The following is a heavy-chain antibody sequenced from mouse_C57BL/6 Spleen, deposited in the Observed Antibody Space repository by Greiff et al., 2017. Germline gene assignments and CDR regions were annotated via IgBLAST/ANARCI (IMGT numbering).Heavy chain of an antibody. V-gene: IGHV5-6*01. CDR3: AREGGYDYDGYYFDY. CDR2: ISSGGSYT. CDR1: GFTFSSYG. D-gene: IGHD2-4*01. J-gene: IGHJ2*01. Sequence: EVQGVESGGDLVKPGGSLKLSCAASGFTFSSYGMSWVRQTPDKRLEWVATISSGGSYTYYPDSVKGRFTISRDNAKNTLYLQMSSLKSEDTAMYYCAREGGYDYDGYYFDYWGQGTTLTVSS.